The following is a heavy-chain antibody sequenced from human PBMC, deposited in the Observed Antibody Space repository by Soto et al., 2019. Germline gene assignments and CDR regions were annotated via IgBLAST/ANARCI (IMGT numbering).Heavy chain of an antibody. D-gene: IGHD4-17*01. V-gene: IGHV2-5*02. CDR2: IYWDDDK. CDR1: GFSPSTSGVG. J-gene: IGHJ1*01. Sequence: SGPTQVKTPLTPTLTCPFSGFSPSTSGVGIGWIRQPPGKALEGLALIYWDDDKRYSPSLKSRLNITKDTSKNQVVLTMTNMDPVDTATYYGAHYYGDTRYFQNWGQGTLVTVSS. CDR3: AHYYGDTRYFQN.